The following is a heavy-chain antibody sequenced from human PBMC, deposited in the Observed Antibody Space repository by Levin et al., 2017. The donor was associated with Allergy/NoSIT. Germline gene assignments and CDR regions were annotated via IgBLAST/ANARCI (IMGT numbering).Heavy chain of an antibody. CDR3: ARTGYCSDGSCYSWFDP. Sequence: ASVKVSCKASGYSFTDYYMHWVRQAPGQGLEWMGRINPNSGGTNYAQKFQGRVTMTRDTSISTAYMELSRLRSDDTAVYYCARTGYCSDGSCYSWFDPWGQGPLVTVSS. J-gene: IGHJ5*02. CDR1: GYSFTDYY. D-gene: IGHD2-15*01. V-gene: IGHV1-2*06. CDR2: INPNSGGT.